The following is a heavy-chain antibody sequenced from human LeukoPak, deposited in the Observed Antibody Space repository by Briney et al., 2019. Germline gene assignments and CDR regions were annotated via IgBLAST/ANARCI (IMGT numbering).Heavy chain of an antibody. CDR3: ARDDGRGSGSYY. Sequence: PGRSLRLSCAASGFTFSSYGMHWVRQAPGKGLEWVAVIWYDGSNKYYADSVKGRFTISRDNSKNTLYLQMNSLRAEDTAVYYCARDDGRGSGSYYWGQGTLVTVSS. CDR1: GFTFSSYG. J-gene: IGHJ4*02. CDR2: IWYDGSNK. D-gene: IGHD3-10*01. V-gene: IGHV3-33*01.